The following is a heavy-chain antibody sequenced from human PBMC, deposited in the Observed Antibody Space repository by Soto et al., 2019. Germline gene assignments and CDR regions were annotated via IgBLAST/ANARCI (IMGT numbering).Heavy chain of an antibody. CDR3: ASSYGMDV. CDR1: GFTFRTYA. CDR2: ISGSGDST. Sequence: GGSLRLSCAASGFTFRTYAMSWVRQAPGKGLEWVSTISGSGDSTYYANSVKGRFTISRDNSKNTLYLQMNSLRAEDTAVYYCASSYGMDVWGQGTTVTVSS. J-gene: IGHJ6*02. V-gene: IGHV3-23*01.